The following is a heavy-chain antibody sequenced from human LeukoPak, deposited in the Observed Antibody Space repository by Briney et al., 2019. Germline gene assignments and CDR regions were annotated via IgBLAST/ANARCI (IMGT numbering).Heavy chain of an antibody. CDR1: GYTFTSYD. D-gene: IGHD2-8*01. CDR2: MNPNSGNT. Sequence: ASVTVSCTASGYTFTSYDINWVRQAPGQGLEWMGWMNPNSGNTGYAQKFQGRVTMTRNTSISTAYMELSSLRSEDTAVYYCARSVPCTNGVCRYYYYGMDVWGQGTTVTVSS. J-gene: IGHJ6*02. V-gene: IGHV1-8*01. CDR3: ARSVPCTNGVCRYYYYGMDV.